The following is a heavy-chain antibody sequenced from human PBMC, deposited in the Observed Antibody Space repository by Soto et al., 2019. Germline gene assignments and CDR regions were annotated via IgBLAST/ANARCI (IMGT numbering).Heavy chain of an antibody. D-gene: IGHD3-3*01. J-gene: IGHJ6*02. Sequence: GGSLRLSCAASGFTFSDYYMSWIRQAPGKGLEWVSYISSSGSTIYYADSVKGRFTISRDNAKNSLYLQMNSLRAEDTAVYYCARDPFMYYDFWSGRGPHYYCGMDVWGQGTTVIVSS. V-gene: IGHV3-11*01. CDR1: GFTFSDYY. CDR2: ISSSGSTI. CDR3: ARDPFMYYDFWSGRGPHYYCGMDV.